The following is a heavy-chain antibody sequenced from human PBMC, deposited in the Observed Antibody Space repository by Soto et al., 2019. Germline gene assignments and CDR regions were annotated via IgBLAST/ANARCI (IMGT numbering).Heavy chain of an antibody. CDR2: IIPIFGTA. J-gene: IGHJ3*02. D-gene: IGHD2-21*02. CDR1: GCTFSSYA. V-gene: IGHV1-69*13. CDR3: ASGHIVVVTATNDAFDI. Sequence: SVKVSCKASGCTFSSYASSWVRQAPGQGLEWMGGIIPIFGTANYAQKFQGRVTITADESTSTAYMELSSLRSEDTAVYYCASGHIVVVTATNDAFDIWGQGTMVTVSS.